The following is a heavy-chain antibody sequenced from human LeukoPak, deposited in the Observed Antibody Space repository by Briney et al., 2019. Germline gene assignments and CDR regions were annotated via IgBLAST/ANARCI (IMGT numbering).Heavy chain of an antibody. J-gene: IGHJ4*02. CDR2: IYTSGST. CDR3: ARVKAPYGDYAFDY. D-gene: IGHD4-17*01. Sequence: SETLSLTCIVSGGSISSFYWSWIRQPAGKGLEWIGRIYTSGSTNYNPSLKSRVTMSVDTSKNQFSLKLSSVTAADTAVYYCARVKAPYGDYAFDYWGQGTLVTVSS. V-gene: IGHV4-4*07. CDR1: GGSISSFY.